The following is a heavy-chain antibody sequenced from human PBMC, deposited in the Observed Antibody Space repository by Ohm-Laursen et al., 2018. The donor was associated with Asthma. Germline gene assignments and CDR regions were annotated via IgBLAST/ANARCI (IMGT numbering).Heavy chain of an antibody. Sequence: ASVKVSCKVSGYSLSSYAISWVRQAPGQRPEWMGWIYIRNTNYAPKFRDRITLSTDTSTNTAYMDLRSLRSDDTAVYYCVRDIVDRFDFWGQGSLIIVSS. V-gene: IGHV1-18*04. CDR1: GYSLSSYA. CDR2: IYIRNT. CDR3: VRDIVDRFDF. J-gene: IGHJ4*02. D-gene: IGHD1-26*01.